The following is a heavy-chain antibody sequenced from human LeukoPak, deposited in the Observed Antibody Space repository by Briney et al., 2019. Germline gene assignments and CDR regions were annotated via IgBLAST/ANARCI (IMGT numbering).Heavy chain of an antibody. Sequence: SETLSLTCTVSGYSISSGYYWGWIRQPPWKGLEWIGSIYHSGSTYYNPSLKSRVTISVDTSKNQFSLKLSSVTAADTAVYYCARADGWYLDNLWWFDPWGQGTLVTVSS. J-gene: IGHJ5*02. D-gene: IGHD6-19*01. CDR1: GYSISSGYY. CDR2: IYHSGST. V-gene: IGHV4-38-2*02. CDR3: ARADGWYLDNLWWFDP.